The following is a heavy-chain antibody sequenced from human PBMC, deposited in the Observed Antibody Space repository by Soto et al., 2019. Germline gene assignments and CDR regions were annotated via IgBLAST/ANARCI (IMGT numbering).Heavy chain of an antibody. V-gene: IGHV4-31*03. Sequence: SETLCLTCTVSGGAISSGGYYCSWIRQHPGNGLEWLGYIYYSGSTYYNPSLKSRVTISVDTSKNQFSLKLSSVTAADTALYYCARTGAIDYDFWSGYRNAFDIWGQGTMVTVSS. CDR3: ARTGAIDYDFWSGYRNAFDI. D-gene: IGHD3-3*01. J-gene: IGHJ3*02. CDR2: IYYSGST. CDR1: GGAISSGGYY.